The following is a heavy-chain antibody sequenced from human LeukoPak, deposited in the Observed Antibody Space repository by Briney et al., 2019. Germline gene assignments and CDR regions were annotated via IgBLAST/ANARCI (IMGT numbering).Heavy chain of an antibody. Sequence: SETLSLTCAVYGGSFSGYYWSWIRQPPGKGLEWIGEINHSGSTNYNPSLKSRVTISVDRSKNQFSLKLSSVTAADTAVYYCAARSDILTGYVYWGQGTLVTVSS. CDR3: AARSDILTGYVY. J-gene: IGHJ4*02. CDR1: GGSFSGYY. V-gene: IGHV4-34*01. D-gene: IGHD3-9*01. CDR2: INHSGST.